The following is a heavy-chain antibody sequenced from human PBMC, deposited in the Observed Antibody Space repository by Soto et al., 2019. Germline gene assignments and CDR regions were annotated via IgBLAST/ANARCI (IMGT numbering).Heavy chain of an antibody. CDR2: INSDGSST. J-gene: IGHJ6*03. Sequence: GGSLRLSCAASGFTFSSYWMHWVRQAPGKGLVWVSRINSDGSSTSYADSVKGRFTISRDNAKNTLYLQMNSLRAKDTAVYYCARDRPLYCSSTSCRGPHYYYYYMDVWGKGTTVTVSS. CDR3: ARDRPLYCSSTSCRGPHYYYYYMDV. CDR1: GFTFSSYW. D-gene: IGHD2-2*01. V-gene: IGHV3-74*01.